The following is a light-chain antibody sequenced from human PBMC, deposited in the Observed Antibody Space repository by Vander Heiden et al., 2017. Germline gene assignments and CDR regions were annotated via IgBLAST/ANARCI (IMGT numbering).Light chain of an antibody. CDR2: AAS. Sequence: DIQLTQSPSSLSASVGDRVTIPCRASQNIGDYLNWYQQKPGKAPKLLIYAASTLHSGVPFRFSGSGSGTDFTLTITKLQPEDFATYYCQQGDSPPQTFGQGTKVEIK. CDR3: QQGDSPPQT. V-gene: IGKV1-39*01. J-gene: IGKJ1*01. CDR1: QNIGDY.